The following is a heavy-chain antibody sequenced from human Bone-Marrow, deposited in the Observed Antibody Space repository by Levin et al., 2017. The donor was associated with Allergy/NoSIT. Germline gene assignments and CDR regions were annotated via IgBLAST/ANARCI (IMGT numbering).Heavy chain of an antibody. CDR3: ARAPHGAVPGRYYYALDV. V-gene: IGHV1-2*02. CDR2: INPNNGGT. J-gene: IGHJ6*02. Sequence: GESLKISCKASGYNLRHYYLSWVRQAPGQGLEWLGWINPNNGGTTYAQKFQGRVTLTSDTSINTAYMEGTGLKSDDTAVYYCARAPHGAVPGRYYYALDVWGQGTTVTVSS. D-gene: IGHD6-19*01. CDR1: GYNLRHYY.